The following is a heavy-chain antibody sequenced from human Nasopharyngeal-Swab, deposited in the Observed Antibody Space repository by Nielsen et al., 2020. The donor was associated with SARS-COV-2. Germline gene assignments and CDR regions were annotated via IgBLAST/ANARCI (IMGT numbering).Heavy chain of an antibody. CDR3: ARVVLDSSGYYYPVNAFDI. J-gene: IGHJ3*02. CDR1: GFTFSSYS. V-gene: IGHV3-21*01. Sequence: GESLKISCAASGFTFSSYSMNWVRQAPGKGLEWVSSISSSSSYIYYADSVKGRFTISRDNAQNSLYLQMNSLRAEDTAVYYCARVVLDSSGYYYPVNAFDIWGQGTMVTVSS. D-gene: IGHD3-22*01. CDR2: ISSSSSYI.